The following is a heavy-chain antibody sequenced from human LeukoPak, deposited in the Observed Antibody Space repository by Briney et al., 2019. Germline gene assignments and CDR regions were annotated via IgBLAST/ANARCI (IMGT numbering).Heavy chain of an antibody. Sequence: SGTLSLTCAVSGGSISTSNWWSWGRQPPGKGLEWIGEIYHGGSTNYSPSLKSRVTITVDKSKNQFSLRLTSVTAADTAVYYCAKDLGSSRPRGDCWGQGTLVTVSS. D-gene: IGHD6-6*01. CDR2: IYHGGST. CDR1: GGSISTSNW. CDR3: AKDLGSSRPRGDC. J-gene: IGHJ4*02. V-gene: IGHV4-4*02.